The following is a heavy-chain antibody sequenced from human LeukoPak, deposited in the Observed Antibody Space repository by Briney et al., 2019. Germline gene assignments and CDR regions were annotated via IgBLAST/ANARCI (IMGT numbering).Heavy chain of an antibody. CDR1: GFTFSSYE. CDR3: ARHPQWARYYFDY. D-gene: IGHD2-8*01. J-gene: IGHJ4*02. CDR2: INWNGGST. V-gene: IGHV3-20*04. Sequence: GGSLRLSCAASGFTFSSYEMNWVRQAPGKGLEWVSGINWNGGSTGYADSVKGRFTISRDNAKNSLYLQMNSLRAEDTAVYYCARHPQWARYYFDYWGQGTLVTVSS.